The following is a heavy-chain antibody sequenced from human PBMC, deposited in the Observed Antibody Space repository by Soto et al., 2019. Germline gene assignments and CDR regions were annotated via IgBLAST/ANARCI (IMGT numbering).Heavy chain of an antibody. CDR1: GGSISSYY. CDR3: ARGGQTGMATNRKIVNFDY. CDR2: IYYSGST. D-gene: IGHD5-12*01. J-gene: IGHJ4*02. V-gene: IGHV4-59*01. Sequence: SETLSLTCTVSGGSISSYYWSWIRQPPGKGLEWIGYIYYSGSTNYNPSLKSRVTISVDTSKNQFSLKLSSVTAADTAVYYCARGGQTGMATNRKIVNFDYWGQGTLVTVPS.